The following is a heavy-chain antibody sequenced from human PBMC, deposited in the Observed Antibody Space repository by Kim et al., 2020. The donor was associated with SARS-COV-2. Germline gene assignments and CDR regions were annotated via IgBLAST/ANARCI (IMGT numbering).Heavy chain of an antibody. Sequence: YYADSLKGRFTISRDNFKNTLYLQMNTLRAEDTALYYCAREGDTSGLDVWGQGTTVTVSS. J-gene: IGHJ6*02. D-gene: IGHD3-16*01. CDR3: AREGDTSGLDV. V-gene: IGHV3-30*03.